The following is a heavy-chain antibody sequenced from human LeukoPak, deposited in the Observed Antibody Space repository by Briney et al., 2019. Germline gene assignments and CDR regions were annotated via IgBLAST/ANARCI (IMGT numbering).Heavy chain of an antibody. CDR1: GYRFTSYW. V-gene: IGHV5-51*01. J-gene: IGHJ4*02. Sequence: GESLKISCKGSGYRFTSYWIGWVRQMPGKGLEWMGIIYPGDSDTRYSPSFQGQVTISADKSISTAYLQWSSLKASDTAMYYCARRHYYDSSGYYPDYWGQGTLVTVSS. D-gene: IGHD3-22*01. CDR3: ARRHYYDSSGYYPDY. CDR2: IYPGDSDT.